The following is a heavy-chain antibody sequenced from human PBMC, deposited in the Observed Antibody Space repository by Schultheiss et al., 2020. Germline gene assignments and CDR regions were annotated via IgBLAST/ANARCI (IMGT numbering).Heavy chain of an antibody. CDR3: ARQSYCSGGSCYVTFFDY. CDR2: IYPGDSDT. V-gene: IGHV5-51*01. D-gene: IGHD2-15*01. J-gene: IGHJ4*02. Sequence: GESLKISCKGSGYSFTSYWIGWVRQMPGKGLEWMGIIYPGDSDTRYSPSFQGQVTISADKSISTAYLQWSSLKASDTAMYYCARQSYCSGGSCYVTFFDYWGQGNLVTVSA. CDR1: GYSFTSYW.